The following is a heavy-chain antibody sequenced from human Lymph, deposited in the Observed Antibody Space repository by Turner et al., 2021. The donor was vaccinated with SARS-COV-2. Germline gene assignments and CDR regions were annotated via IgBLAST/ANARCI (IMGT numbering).Heavy chain of an antibody. V-gene: IGHV3-53*01. CDR3: ARVLPYGDYFDY. D-gene: IGHD4-17*01. CDR1: EFTVSSNY. Sequence: VQLVESGGGLIQPGGPLSLSCAASEFTVSSNYMSWVRQAPGKGLEWVSIIYSGGSTYYADSVKGRLTISRDNTKNTLYLQMNSLRAEDTAVYYCARVLPYGDYFDYWGQGTLVTVSS. CDR2: IYSGGST. J-gene: IGHJ4*02.